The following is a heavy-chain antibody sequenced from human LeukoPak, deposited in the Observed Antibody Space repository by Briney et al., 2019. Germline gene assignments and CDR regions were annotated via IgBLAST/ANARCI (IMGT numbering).Heavy chain of an antibody. CDR3: ARAYYYDSTGYFEDEY. D-gene: IGHD3-22*01. Sequence: SETLSLACAVYGGSLSGYNWFWIRQPPGKGLEWIGKINHSGRTNYNPSLKSRVTISIDKSENRFSVKLTSVTAADSAVYFCARAYYYDSTGYFEDEYWGQGTLVAVSS. J-gene: IGHJ4*02. V-gene: IGHV4-34*01. CDR1: GGSLSGYN. CDR2: INHSGRT.